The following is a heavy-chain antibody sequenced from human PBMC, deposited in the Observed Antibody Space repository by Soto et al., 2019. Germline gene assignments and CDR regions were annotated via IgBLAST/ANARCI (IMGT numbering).Heavy chain of an antibody. V-gene: IGHV3-13*01. Sequence: EVQLVESGGGLVQPGGSLRLSCAASGFTFSSYDMHWVRQATGKGLEWVSAIGTAGDTYYPGSVKGRFTISRENAKNSLYIQMNSLRAEDTAVYYCARESCGWYGGAYYYYFGMDVWGQGTTVTVSS. D-gene: IGHD6-19*01. CDR2: IGTAGDT. J-gene: IGHJ6*02. CDR1: GFTFSSYD. CDR3: ARESCGWYGGAYYYYFGMDV.